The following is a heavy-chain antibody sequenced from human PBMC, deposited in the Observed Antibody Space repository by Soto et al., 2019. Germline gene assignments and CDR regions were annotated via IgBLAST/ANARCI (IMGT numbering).Heavy chain of an antibody. D-gene: IGHD3-9*01. J-gene: IGHJ4*02. CDR2: IYYSGST. CDR1: GGSISSSSYY. CDR3: ARGLRYFDWLPTRFDY. Sequence: QLQLQESGPGLVKPSETLSLTCTVSGGSISSSSYYWGWIRQPPGKGLEWIGSIYYSGSTYYNPSLKSRVTISVDTSKNQFSLKLSSVTAADTPVYYCARGLRYFDWLPTRFDYWGQGTLVTVSS. V-gene: IGHV4-39*01.